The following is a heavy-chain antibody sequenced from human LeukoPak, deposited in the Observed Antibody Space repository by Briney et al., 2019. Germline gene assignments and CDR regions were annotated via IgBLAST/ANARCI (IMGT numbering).Heavy chain of an antibody. J-gene: IGHJ3*02. D-gene: IGHD3-10*01. Sequence: PSETLSLTCTVSGGSISSGDYSWSWIRQPPGKGLEWIGYIYYSGSTYYNPSPKSRVTISVDTSKNQFSLKLSSVTAADTAVYYCARSPYYAAFDIWGQGTMVTVSS. V-gene: IGHV4-30-4*01. CDR1: GGSISSGDYS. CDR3: ARSPYYAAFDI. CDR2: IYYSGST.